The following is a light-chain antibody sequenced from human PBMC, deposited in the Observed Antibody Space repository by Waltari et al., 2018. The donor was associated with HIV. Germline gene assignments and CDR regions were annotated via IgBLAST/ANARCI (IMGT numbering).Light chain of an antibody. CDR3: SSYAGSNNPYV. J-gene: IGLJ1*01. CDR2: GVS. CDR1: SSDLGAYNY. V-gene: IGLV2-8*01. Sequence: QSALNQPPSASGSPGQSVTISCTGTSSDLGAYNYVSWYQQPPDKAPKLMIYGVSKRPSGVPDRFSGSKSGNTASLTVSGLQTEDEADYYCSSYAGSNNPYVFGTGTKVTVL.